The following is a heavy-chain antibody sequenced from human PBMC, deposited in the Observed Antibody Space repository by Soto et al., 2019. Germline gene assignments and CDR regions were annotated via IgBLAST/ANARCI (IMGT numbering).Heavy chain of an antibody. D-gene: IGHD3-16*01. Sequence: GESLKISCNASGYTFTNNWISWVRQKPGQGLEWMGRIDPSDSRTKYSPSFQGQVTISADKSIGTAYLQWSSLKASDTAMYYCARHQRDDASRKIDCWGQGTLVTVSS. CDR2: IDPSDSRT. V-gene: IGHV5-51*01. CDR1: GYTFTNNW. CDR3: ARHQRDDASRKIDC. J-gene: IGHJ4*02.